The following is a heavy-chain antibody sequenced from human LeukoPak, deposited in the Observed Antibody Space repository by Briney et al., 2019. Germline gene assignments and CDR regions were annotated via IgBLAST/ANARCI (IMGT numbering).Heavy chain of an antibody. J-gene: IGHJ4*02. Sequence: PGGSLRLSCAASGFTFSSYAMSWVRQAPGKGLEWVSAISGSGGSTYYADSVKGRFTISRDNSKNTLYLQMNSLRAEDTAVYYCAKKPEKGYYYDSSGLIDYWGQGTLVTVSS. V-gene: IGHV3-23*01. D-gene: IGHD3-22*01. CDR1: GFTFSSYA. CDR2: ISGSGGST. CDR3: AKKPEKGYYYDSSGLIDY.